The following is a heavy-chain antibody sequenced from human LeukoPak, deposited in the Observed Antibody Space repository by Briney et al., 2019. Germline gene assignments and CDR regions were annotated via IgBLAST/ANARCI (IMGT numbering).Heavy chain of an antibody. CDR1: GFTFSSYG. V-gene: IGHV3-30*18. CDR3: AKDPLRLGESLAFGY. D-gene: IGHD3-16*01. J-gene: IGHJ4*02. Sequence: GRSLRLSCAASGFTFSSYGMHWVRQAPGKGLEWVAVISYDGSNKYYADSVKGRFTISRDNSKNTLYLQMNSLRAEDTAVYYCAKDPLRLGESLAFGYWGQGALVTVSS. CDR2: ISYDGSNK.